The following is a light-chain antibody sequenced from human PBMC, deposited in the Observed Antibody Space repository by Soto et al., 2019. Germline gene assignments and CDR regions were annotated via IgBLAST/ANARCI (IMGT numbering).Light chain of an antibody. J-gene: IGKJ3*01. CDR2: DAS. Sequence: EIVLTQSPATLSLSPGERATLTCRASQSVSSYLAWSQQKPGQAPRLLIYDASNRATGVPARFSGSGSGTDFTLTISSLEPEDFAVYYCHQRSNWPFTFDPGTKVDVK. V-gene: IGKV3-11*01. CDR3: HQRSNWPFT. CDR1: QSVSSY.